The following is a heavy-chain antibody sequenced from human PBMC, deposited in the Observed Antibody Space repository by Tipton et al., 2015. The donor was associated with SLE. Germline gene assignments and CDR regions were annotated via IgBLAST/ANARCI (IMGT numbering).Heavy chain of an antibody. D-gene: IGHD7-27*01. J-gene: IGHJ4*02. CDR3: ARDLAWGSWGY. CDR1: GGSISSSSHY. Sequence: TLSLTCTISGGSISSSSHYWGWIRQTPGKGLEWLGSIYYSGTTYYSPSFKSRVTILVDTSNNQFSLKLSSVTAADTAVYYCARDLAWGSWGYWGQGTLVTVSS. CDR2: IYYSGTT. V-gene: IGHV4-39*07.